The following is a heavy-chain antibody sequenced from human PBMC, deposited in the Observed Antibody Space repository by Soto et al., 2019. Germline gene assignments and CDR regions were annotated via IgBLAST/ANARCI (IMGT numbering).Heavy chain of an antibody. D-gene: IGHD1-26*01. CDR2: ISYDGSNK. Sequence: GGSLRLSCAASGFTFSGYGMYWVRQAPGKGLEWVAAISYDGSNKYYVDSVKGRFTIPRDNSKNTLYLQMNSLRAEDTAVYYCAKGSYSGTYSDFDYWGQGTLVTVSS. CDR1: GFTFSGYG. J-gene: IGHJ4*02. V-gene: IGHV3-30*18. CDR3: AKGSYSGTYSDFDY.